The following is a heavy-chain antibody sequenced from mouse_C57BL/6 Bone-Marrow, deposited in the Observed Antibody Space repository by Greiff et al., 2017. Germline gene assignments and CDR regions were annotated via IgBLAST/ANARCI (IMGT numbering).Heavy chain of an antibody. CDR2: ISNLAYSI. CDR3: ARSTTVGSYWYFDV. CDR1: GFTFSDYG. D-gene: IGHD1-1*01. V-gene: IGHV5-15*01. J-gene: IGHJ1*03. Sequence: EVHLVESGGGLVQPGGSLKLSCAASGFTFSDYGMAWVRQAPRKGPEWVAFISNLAYSIYYADTVTGRFTISRENAKKTLYLEMSSLRSEDTAMYYCARSTTVGSYWYFDVWGTGTTVTVSS.